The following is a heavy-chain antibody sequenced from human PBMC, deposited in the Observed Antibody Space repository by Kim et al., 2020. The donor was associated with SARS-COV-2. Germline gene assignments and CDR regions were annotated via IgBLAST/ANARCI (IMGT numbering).Heavy chain of an antibody. D-gene: IGHD6-19*01. CDR1: GGTLSSYG. CDR2: ISPINGSA. J-gene: IGHJ4*01. Sequence: ASVKVSCKASGGTLSSYGISWVRQAPGQGLEWMGGISPINGSANYAQKLQGRVTMTTDKSTSTAYMELSSLSSDDTAVYYCARTLRATYGWSSSLTYYF. CDR3: ARTLRATYGWSSSLTYYF. V-gene: IGHV1-18*01.